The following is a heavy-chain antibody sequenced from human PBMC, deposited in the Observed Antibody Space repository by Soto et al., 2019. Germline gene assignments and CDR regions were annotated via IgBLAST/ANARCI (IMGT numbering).Heavy chain of an antibody. V-gene: IGHV3-15*07. CDR1: GFIFSNAW. CDR2: IKSKTDGGTT. D-gene: IGHD5-12*01. J-gene: IGHJ4*02. CDR3: TTDLGYSGYGPGY. Sequence: EVQLVESGGGLVKPGGSLRLSCAASGFIFSNAWMNWVRQAPGKGLEWVGRIKSKTDGGTTDYAAPVKGRFTISRDDSKNTLYLQMNSLKTEDTAVYYCTTDLGYSGYGPGYWGQGTLVTVSS.